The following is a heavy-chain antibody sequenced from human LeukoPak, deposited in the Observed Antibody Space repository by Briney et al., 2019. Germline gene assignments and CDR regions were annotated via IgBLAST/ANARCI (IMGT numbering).Heavy chain of an antibody. CDR1: GGSFSGYY. V-gene: IGHV4-34*01. CDR2: INHSGST. D-gene: IGHD5-18*01. Sequence: SETLSLTCAVYGGSFSGYYWSWLRQPPGKGLEWIGEINHSGSTNYNPSLKSRVTISVDTSKNQFSLKLSSVTAADTAVYYCARGRRYSYGYGGYFDYWGQGTLVTVSS. J-gene: IGHJ4*02. CDR3: ARGRRYSYGYGGYFDY.